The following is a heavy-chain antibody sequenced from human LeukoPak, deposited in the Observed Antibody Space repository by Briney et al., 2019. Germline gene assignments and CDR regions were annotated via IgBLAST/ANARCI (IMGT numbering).Heavy chain of an antibody. CDR2: ISYDGSNK. J-gene: IGHJ1*01. CDR3: ARAYCGGDCSGYFKH. CDR1: GFTFSSYA. Sequence: GGSLRLSCAASGFTFSSYAMHWVRQAPGKGLEWVAVISYDGSNKYYADSVKGRFTISRDNSKNTLYLQMNSLRAEDTAVYYCARAYCGGDCSGYFKHWGQGTLVTVSS. V-gene: IGHV3-30-3*01. D-gene: IGHD2-21*02.